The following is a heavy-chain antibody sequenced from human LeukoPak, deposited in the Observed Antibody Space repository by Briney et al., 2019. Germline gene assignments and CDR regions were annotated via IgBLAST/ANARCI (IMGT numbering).Heavy chain of an antibody. D-gene: IGHD5-12*01. J-gene: IGHJ4*02. Sequence: PGGSLRLSCAASGFTFSSYWMSWVRQAPGKGLEWVANIRQDGSDKYYVDSVKGRFTISRDNAKNSLYLQMNSLRAEDTAVYYCERDETPTNGYDSYDFWGQGTLVTVST. V-gene: IGHV3-7*01. CDR1: GFTFSSYW. CDR2: IRQDGSDK. CDR3: ERDETPTNGYDSYDF.